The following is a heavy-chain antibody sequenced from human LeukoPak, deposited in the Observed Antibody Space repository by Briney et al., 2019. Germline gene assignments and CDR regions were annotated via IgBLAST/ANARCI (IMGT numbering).Heavy chain of an antibody. D-gene: IGHD6-13*01. V-gene: IGHV3-21*01. J-gene: IGHJ4*02. Sequence: GGSLRLSCAASGFTFSSYSMNWVRQAPGKVLEWVSSISSSSSYIYYADSVKGRFTISRDNAKNSLYLQMNSLRAEDTAVYYCARDMGTEYSSSWYYFDYWGQGTLVTVSS. CDR3: ARDMGTEYSSSWYYFDY. CDR1: GFTFSSYS. CDR2: ISSSSSYI.